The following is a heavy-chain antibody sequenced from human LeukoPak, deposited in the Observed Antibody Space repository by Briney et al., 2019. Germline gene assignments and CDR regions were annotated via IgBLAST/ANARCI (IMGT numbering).Heavy chain of an antibody. CDR3: AGRGSGYYYGMNV. D-gene: IGHD3-10*01. CDR1: GFTVSSTY. J-gene: IGHJ6*02. V-gene: IGHV3-66*01. CDR2: ISGGGDT. Sequence: GGSLRLSCAPSGFTVSSTYMSWVRQAPAKGMDLVSIISGGGDTFYAGSVKGRFTIPRDTSKNTLYLQMNSLRAEDTAVYYCAGRGSGYYYGMNVWGQGTTVTVSS.